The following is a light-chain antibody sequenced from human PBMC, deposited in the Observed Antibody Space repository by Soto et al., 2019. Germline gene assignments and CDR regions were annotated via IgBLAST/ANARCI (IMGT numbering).Light chain of an antibody. CDR2: GAS. CDR3: QESYSFLWGT. Sequence: DIQMTQSPSSLSASVGDRVTITCRTSQSISTSLNWYQQKAGKASKLLIYGASTLQSGVPLRFSGSGSGTDFTLTISSLQREDFVTYYCQESYSFLWGTCGQGTKVDI. CDR1: QSISTS. J-gene: IGKJ1*01. V-gene: IGKV1-39*01.